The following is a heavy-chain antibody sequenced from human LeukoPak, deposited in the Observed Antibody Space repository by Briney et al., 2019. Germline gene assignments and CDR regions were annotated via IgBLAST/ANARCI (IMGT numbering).Heavy chain of an antibody. D-gene: IGHD7-27*01. CDR1: GYTFTGYY. J-gene: IGHJ6*02. Sequence: ASVKVSCKASGYTFTGYYMHWVRQAPGQGREGMGWISAYNGNTNYAQKLQGRVTMTTDTSTSTAYMELRSLSSDDAAVYYCARRGWGFDYYYGMDVWGQGTTVTVSS. CDR2: ISAYNGNT. CDR3: ARRGWGFDYYYGMDV. V-gene: IGHV1-18*04.